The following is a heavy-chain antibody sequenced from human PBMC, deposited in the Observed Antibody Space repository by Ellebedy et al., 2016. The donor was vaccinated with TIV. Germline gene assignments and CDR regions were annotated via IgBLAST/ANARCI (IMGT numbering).Heavy chain of an antibody. Sequence: LRLXCAVSGGSISSGGYSWSWIRQPPGKGLEWIGYIYHSGSTYYNPSLKSRVTISVDRSKNQFSLKLSSVTAADTAVYYCARAHTAMVLWYFDYWGQGTLVTVSS. V-gene: IGHV4-30-2*01. D-gene: IGHD5-18*01. CDR3: ARAHTAMVLWYFDY. CDR1: GGSISSGGYS. CDR2: IYHSGST. J-gene: IGHJ4*02.